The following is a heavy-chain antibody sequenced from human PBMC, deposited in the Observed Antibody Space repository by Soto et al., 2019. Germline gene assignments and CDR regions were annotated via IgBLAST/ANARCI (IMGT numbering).Heavy chain of an antibody. Sequence: PGGSLRLSCAASGFTFSSHSMTWVRQAPGKGLEWVSGISGSGGRTYYADSARGRFTISRDNSQNMLYLQMNSLRAEDTAVYYCAKDGKLGDLSYADNWGQGTLVTVSS. J-gene: IGHJ4*02. CDR1: GFTFSSHS. CDR3: AKDGKLGDLSYADN. CDR2: ISGSGGRT. V-gene: IGHV3-23*01. D-gene: IGHD3-16*02.